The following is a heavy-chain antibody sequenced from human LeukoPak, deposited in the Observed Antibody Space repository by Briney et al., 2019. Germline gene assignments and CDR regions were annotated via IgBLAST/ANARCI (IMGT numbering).Heavy chain of an antibody. V-gene: IGHV3-69-1*01. D-gene: IGHD3-10*01. J-gene: IGHJ5*02. CDR1: GFTFSDYY. CDR2: FSSSSTI. Sequence: GGSLRLSCAASGFTFSDYYMNWVRQAPGKGLEWVSSFSSSSTIYYADSVKGRFTISRDNAKNSLYLQMNSLRAEDTAVYYCARTDYYGSGSPIVDFDPWGQGTLVTVSS. CDR3: ARTDYYGSGSPIVDFDP.